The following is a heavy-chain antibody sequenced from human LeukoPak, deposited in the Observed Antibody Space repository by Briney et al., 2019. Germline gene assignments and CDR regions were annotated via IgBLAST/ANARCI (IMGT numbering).Heavy chain of an antibody. D-gene: IGHD2-2*01. Sequence: GGSLRLSCAASGFTFSSYGMSWVRQAPGRGLEWVSAIGFNGGRTYYADSVKGRFTISRDNSKNTLYLQMNSLRADDTAVYYCARDRAGSGTSCYHSFDHWGQGTLSPSPQ. CDR3: ARDRAGSGTSCYHSFDH. J-gene: IGHJ4*02. CDR2: IGFNGGRT. V-gene: IGHV3-23*01. CDR1: GFTFSSYG.